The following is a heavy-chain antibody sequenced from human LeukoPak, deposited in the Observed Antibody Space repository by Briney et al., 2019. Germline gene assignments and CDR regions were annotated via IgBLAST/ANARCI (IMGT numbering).Heavy chain of an antibody. V-gene: IGHV3-30*04. CDR3: ARDTEEWLRHTYYYYGMDV. Sequence: GGSLRLSCAASGFTSSSYAMHWVRQAPGKGLEWVAVISYDGSNKYYADSVKGRFTISRDNAKNSLYLQMNSLRAEDTAVYYCARDTEEWLRHTYYYYGMDVWGQGTTVTVSS. CDR1: GFTSSSYA. D-gene: IGHD5-12*01. J-gene: IGHJ6*02. CDR2: ISYDGSNK.